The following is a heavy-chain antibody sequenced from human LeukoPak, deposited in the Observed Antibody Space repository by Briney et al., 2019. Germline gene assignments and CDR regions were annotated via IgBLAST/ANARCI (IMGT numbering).Heavy chain of an antibody. CDR2: IYYSGST. Sequence: PSETLSLTCTASGGSISSGGYYWSWIRQHPGKGLEWIGYIYYSGSTYYNPSLKSRVTISVDTSKNQFSLKLSSVTAADTAVYYCARAAMVRGVKGTWYYYGMDVWGQGTTVTVSS. V-gene: IGHV4-31*03. CDR3: ARAAMVRGVKGTWYYYGMDV. D-gene: IGHD3-10*01. CDR1: GGSISSGGYY. J-gene: IGHJ6*02.